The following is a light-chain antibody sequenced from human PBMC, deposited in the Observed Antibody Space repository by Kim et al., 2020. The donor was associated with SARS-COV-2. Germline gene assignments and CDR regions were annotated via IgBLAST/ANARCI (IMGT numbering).Light chain of an antibody. Sequence: EIVLTQSPGTLSLSPGERATLSCRASQSVRSSYLAWYQQKPGQAPRLLIYGASSRATGIPDRFSGSGSGTDFTLTISRLEPEDVAVYYCQQYGSSPPRYTFGQGTKLEI. J-gene: IGKJ2*01. V-gene: IGKV3-20*01. CDR1: QSVRSSY. CDR2: GAS. CDR3: QQYGSSPPRYT.